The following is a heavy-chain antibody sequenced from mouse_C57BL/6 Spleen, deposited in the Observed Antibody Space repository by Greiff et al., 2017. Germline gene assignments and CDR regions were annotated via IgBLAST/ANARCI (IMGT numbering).Heavy chain of an antibody. J-gene: IGHJ1*03. Sequence: QVQLQQPGAELVKPGASVKLSCKASGYTFTSYWLHWVKQRPGRGLEWIGRLDRNSGGTKYNEKIKSKATLTVDKPSSTAYMQLSSLTSEDSAVYYCARGITTVVARYFDVWGTGTTVTVSS. V-gene: IGHV1-72*01. CDR3: ARGITTVVARYFDV. CDR1: GYTFTSYW. CDR2: LDRNSGGT. D-gene: IGHD1-1*01.